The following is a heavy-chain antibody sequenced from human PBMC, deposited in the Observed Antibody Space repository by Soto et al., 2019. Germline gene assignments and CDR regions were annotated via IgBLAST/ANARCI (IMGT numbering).Heavy chain of an antibody. V-gene: IGHV3-30*18. CDR3: AKGGGYYGSGSYSVGENYYGMDV. CDR1: GFTFSSYG. Sequence: QVQLVESGGGVVQPGRFLRLSCAASGFTFSSYGMHWVRQAPGKGLEWVAVISYDGSNKYYADSVKGRFTISRDNSKNTLYLQRNSVGAGDTAVYFCAKGGGYYGSGSYSVGENYYGMDVWGQGTTVTVSS. CDR2: ISYDGSNK. J-gene: IGHJ6*02. D-gene: IGHD3-10*01.